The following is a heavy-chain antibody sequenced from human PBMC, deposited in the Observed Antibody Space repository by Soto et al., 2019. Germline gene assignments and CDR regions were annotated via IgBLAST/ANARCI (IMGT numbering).Heavy chain of an antibody. CDR1: GDFLSSYY. Sequence: SETLSLTCTVSGDFLSSYYWSWIRQSPVKGLEWIGYIYYSGITNYNASLKSRVTMSIDTSKNQSSLKLNSVTAADTAVYFCAREPYGDSQYFDYWGQGTPVTVSS. CDR3: AREPYGDSQYFDY. J-gene: IGHJ4*02. D-gene: IGHD2-21*02. V-gene: IGHV4-59*01. CDR2: IYYSGIT.